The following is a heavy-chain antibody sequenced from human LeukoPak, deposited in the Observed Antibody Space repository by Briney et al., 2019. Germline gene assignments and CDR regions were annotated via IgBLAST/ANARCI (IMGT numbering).Heavy chain of an antibody. CDR1: GFTFSGSA. D-gene: IGHD6-19*01. Sequence: GGSLRLSCAASGFTFSGSAMHWVRQASGKGREWVGRIRSKAKSYATAYAASVKGRFTISRDDSKNTAYLQMNSLKTEDTAVYYCTTGSSGWIDYWGQGTLVTVSS. CDR3: TTGSSGWIDY. V-gene: IGHV3-73*01. CDR2: IRSKAKSYAT. J-gene: IGHJ4*02.